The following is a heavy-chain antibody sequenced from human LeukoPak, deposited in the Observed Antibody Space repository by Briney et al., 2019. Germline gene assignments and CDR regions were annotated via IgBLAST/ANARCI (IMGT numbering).Heavy chain of an antibody. CDR1: GGSISSSSYY. J-gene: IGHJ4*02. V-gene: IGHV4-61*02. D-gene: IGHD2-21*01. Sequence: PSETLSLTCTVSGGSISSSSYYWGWLRQPAGKGLEWIGRIYTSGSTNYNPSLKSRLTMSVDTSKNQFSLKLTSVTAADTAVYYCAREASYCGGDCLLDYWGQGTLVTVSS. CDR3: AREASYCGGDCLLDY. CDR2: IYTSGST.